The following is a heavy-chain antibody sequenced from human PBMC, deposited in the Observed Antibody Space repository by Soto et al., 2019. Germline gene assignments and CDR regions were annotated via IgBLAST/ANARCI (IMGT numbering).Heavy chain of an antibody. V-gene: IGHV1-46*01. CDR1: GYTLTIYY. D-gene: IGHD4-17*01. CDR3: AADHVTTDAFDI. Sequence: GASVNVTCKASGYTLTIYYMHWVRQAPGQGLEWMGIINPSGGSTSYAQKFQGRVTMTRDTSTSTVYMELSSLRSEDTAVYYCAADHVTTDAFDIWGQGTMVTVSS. J-gene: IGHJ3*02. CDR2: INPSGGST.